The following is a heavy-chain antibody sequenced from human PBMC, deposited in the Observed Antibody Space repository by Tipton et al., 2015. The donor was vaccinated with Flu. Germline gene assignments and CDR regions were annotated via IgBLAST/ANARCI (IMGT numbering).Heavy chain of an antibody. D-gene: IGHD6-13*01. Sequence: QLVQSGGGLVKPGGYLRLSCAASGFTFSDDYMSWIRQAPGKGLEWVSHISSSGDTINYADSVKGRFTISRDNAKKSLYLQMNSLRSEDTAVYYCARAWAAAGSAWGQGTLVTVSS. CDR3: ARAWAAAGSA. V-gene: IGHV3-11*04. J-gene: IGHJ5*02. CDR1: GFTFSDDY. CDR2: ISSSGDTI.